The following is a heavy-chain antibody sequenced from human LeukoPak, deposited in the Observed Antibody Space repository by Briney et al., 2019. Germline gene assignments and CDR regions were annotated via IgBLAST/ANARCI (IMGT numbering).Heavy chain of an antibody. V-gene: IGHV3-74*01. CDR2: INGDESST. J-gene: IGHJ4*02. CDR1: GFTFSSYW. Sequence: GGSLRLSCTASGFTFSSYWMHWVRQAPGKGLVGISRINGDESSTAYADSVKGRFTISRNNAKNTLYLQMNSLRAEDTAVYYCVRDGLGATSPRSDCWGQGTLVTVSS. CDR3: VRDGLGATSPRSDC. D-gene: IGHD5-12*01.